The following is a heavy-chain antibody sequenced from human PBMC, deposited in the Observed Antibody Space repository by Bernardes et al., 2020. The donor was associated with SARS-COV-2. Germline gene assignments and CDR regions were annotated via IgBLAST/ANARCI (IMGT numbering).Heavy chain of an antibody. V-gene: IGHV3-21*04. CDR3: TRDDGTYFDSSGFDF. Sequence: GGSLRLSCAASGFTFSRYNMNWVRQVPGKGLEWVSSISGLEWVSSISTSGNDIYYADSVKGRFTISRDNAKRSLFLQMNSLRAEDTARYYCTRDDGTYFDSSGFDFWGRGTLVTVSS. CDR1: GFTFSRYN. CDR2: ISTSGNDI. J-gene: IGHJ4*02. D-gene: IGHD6-19*01.